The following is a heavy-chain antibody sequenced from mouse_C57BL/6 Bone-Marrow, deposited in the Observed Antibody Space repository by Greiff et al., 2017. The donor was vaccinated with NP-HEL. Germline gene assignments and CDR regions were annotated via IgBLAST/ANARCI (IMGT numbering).Heavy chain of an antibody. CDR1: GFTFTDDY. CDR2: IDPENGDT. V-gene: IGHV14-4*01. D-gene: IGHD2-12*01. J-gene: IGHJ4*01. CDR3: TFAYYSPYDAMDY. Sequence: VQLQPSGAELVRPGASVTLSFTASGFTFTDDYMHWVKQRPEQGLEWIGWIDPENGDTDYDSKFQGKATITADTSSNTAYLQLSSLTSEDTAVYYCTFAYYSPYDAMDYWGQGTSVTVSS.